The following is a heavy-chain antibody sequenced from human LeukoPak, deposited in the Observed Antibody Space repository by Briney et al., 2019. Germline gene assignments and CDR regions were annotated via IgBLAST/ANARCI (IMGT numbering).Heavy chain of an antibody. V-gene: IGHV1-69*05. CDR3: ARPEIVVVPAALVY. Sequence: ASVKVSCKAFGGTFSSYAISWVRQAPGQGLEWMGGIIPIFGTANYAQKFQGRVTITTDESTSTAYMELSSLRSEDTAVYYCARPEIVVVPAALVYWGQGTLVTVSS. J-gene: IGHJ4*02. CDR1: GGTFSSYA. D-gene: IGHD2-2*01. CDR2: IIPIFGTA.